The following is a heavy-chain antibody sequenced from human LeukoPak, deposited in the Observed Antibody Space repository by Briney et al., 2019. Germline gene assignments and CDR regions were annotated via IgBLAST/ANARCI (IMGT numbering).Heavy chain of an antibody. V-gene: IGHV4-59*11. J-gene: IGHJ5*02. CDR2: IDHTGST. Sequence: PSETLSLICSVSGDSISMHYWSWIRQPPGKGLEWIGYIDHTGSTNYNPSLKSRVTMSIDTSNNQFSLRLRFVTAADTAVYYCARDSGTTGEVKFDPWGQGTLVTVSS. CDR1: GDSISMHY. CDR3: ARDSGTTGEVKFDP. D-gene: IGHD3-10*01.